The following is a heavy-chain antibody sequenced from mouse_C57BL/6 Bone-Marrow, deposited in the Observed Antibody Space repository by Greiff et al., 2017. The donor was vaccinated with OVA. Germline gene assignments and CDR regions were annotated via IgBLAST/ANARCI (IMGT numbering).Heavy chain of an antibody. Sequence: RAGAELVKAGAGVKLSCKASGYTFTSYWMHWVKQRPGQGLEWIGMIHPNSGSTNYNEKFKSKATLTVDKSSSTAYMQLSSLTSEDSAVYYCARRALDYWGQGTTLTVSS. D-gene: IGHD3-3*01. CDR2: IHPNSGST. CDR1: GYTFTSYW. CDR3: ARRALDY. J-gene: IGHJ2*01. V-gene: IGHV1-64*01.